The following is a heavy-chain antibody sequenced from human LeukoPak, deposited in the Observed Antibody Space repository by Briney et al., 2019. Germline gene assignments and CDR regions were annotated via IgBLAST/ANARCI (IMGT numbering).Heavy chain of an antibody. V-gene: IGHV3-48*04. Sequence: GGSLRLSCAASGFTFSSYAMSWVRQAPGKGLEWLSYISSSTNTIYYADSVKGRSTISRDNAKNSLYLQMNGLGAEDTAVYYCARELNGYGYYFFDYWGPGTLVTVSS. D-gene: IGHD3-16*01. CDR1: GFTFSSYA. J-gene: IGHJ4*02. CDR3: ARELNGYGYYFFDY. CDR2: ISSSTNTI.